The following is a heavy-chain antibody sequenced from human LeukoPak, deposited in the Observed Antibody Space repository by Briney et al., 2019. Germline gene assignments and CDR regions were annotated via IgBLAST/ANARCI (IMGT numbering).Heavy chain of an antibody. J-gene: IGHJ4*02. CDR3: ARQGHYDFWSGYPFDY. CDR2: ISSSGTTI. D-gene: IGHD3-3*01. Sequence: PGGSLRLSCVASGFTFSSYSMNWVRQAPGKGLEWVSHISSSGTTIYYADSVRGRSTISRDNAKSSLYLQISSLRAEDTAVYYCARQGHYDFWSGYPFDYWGQGTLVTVSS. CDR1: GFTFSSYS. V-gene: IGHV3-48*01.